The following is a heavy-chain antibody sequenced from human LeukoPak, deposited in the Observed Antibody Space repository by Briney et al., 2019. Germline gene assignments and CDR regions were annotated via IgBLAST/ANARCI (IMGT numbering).Heavy chain of an antibody. CDR1: GFTFSSYA. Sequence: QPAGSLTLSCAASGFTFSSYAMHWVRQAPGKGLEWVAVISYDGSNKYYADSVKGRFTISRDNSKNTLYLQMNSLRAEDTAVYYCARRYYYDSSGYYHYYFDYWGQGTLVTVSS. D-gene: IGHD3-22*01. J-gene: IGHJ4*02. V-gene: IGHV3-30-3*01. CDR3: ARRYYYDSSGYYHYYFDY. CDR2: ISYDGSNK.